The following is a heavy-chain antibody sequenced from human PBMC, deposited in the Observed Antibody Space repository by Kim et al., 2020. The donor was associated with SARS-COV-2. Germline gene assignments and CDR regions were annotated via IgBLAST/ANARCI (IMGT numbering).Heavy chain of an antibody. J-gene: IGHJ5*02. D-gene: IGHD1-1*01. V-gene: IGHV3-30*18. CDR1: GFTFSSYG. Sequence: GGSLRLSCAASGFTFSSYGMHWVRQAPGKGLEWVAVISYDGSNKYYADSVKGRFTISRDNSKNTLYLQMNSLRAEDTAVYYCAKEKGDGYNLNWFDPWG. CDR2: ISYDGSNK. CDR3: AKEKGDGYNLNWFDP.